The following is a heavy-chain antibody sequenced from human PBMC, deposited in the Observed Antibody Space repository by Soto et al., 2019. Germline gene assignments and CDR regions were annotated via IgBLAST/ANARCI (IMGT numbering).Heavy chain of an antibody. J-gene: IGHJ4*02. V-gene: IGHV1-45*02. CDR1: GNTFTYRY. CDR3: ASGGAGSGPFTWELPDH. CDR2: ITPFNGDV. D-gene: IGHD1-26*01. Sequence: QMQLVQSGAEVKKPGSTVTVSCKALGNTFTYRYLHWVRQAPGQALEWMGWITPFNGDVQYAQKFQERVTITRDRSINTAYMRMSSLRSEDTAMYYCASGGAGSGPFTWELPDHWGQGTLVTVSS.